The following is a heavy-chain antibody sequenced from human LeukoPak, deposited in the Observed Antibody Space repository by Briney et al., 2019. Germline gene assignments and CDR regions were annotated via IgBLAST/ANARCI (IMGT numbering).Heavy chain of an antibody. D-gene: IGHD6-6*01. J-gene: IGHJ4*02. V-gene: IGHV4-59*12. CDR3: ARGPWIAARPRYFDY. Sequence: PSETLSLTCTVSGGAISSYYWTWFRQPPGKGLEWIGYIYYSGSTNYSPSLKSRVTISVDTSKNQFSLKLSSVTAADTAVYYCARGPWIAARPRYFDYWGQGTLVTVSS. CDR1: GGAISSYY. CDR2: IYYSGST.